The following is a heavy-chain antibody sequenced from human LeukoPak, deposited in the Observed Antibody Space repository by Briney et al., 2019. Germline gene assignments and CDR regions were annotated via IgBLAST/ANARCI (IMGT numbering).Heavy chain of an antibody. Sequence: ASVKVSCKASGFPFTSHGFSWVRQAPGQGLEWMGWVSAYNGNTNYVEDFQGRVTMTTDTSATTAYMELRGLRSDDTAVYYCARDSFLIGDRLPFDYWGQGTLVTVSS. J-gene: IGHJ4*02. CDR2: VSAYNGNT. D-gene: IGHD3-3*01. V-gene: IGHV1-18*01. CDR1: GFPFTSHG. CDR3: ARDSFLIGDRLPFDY.